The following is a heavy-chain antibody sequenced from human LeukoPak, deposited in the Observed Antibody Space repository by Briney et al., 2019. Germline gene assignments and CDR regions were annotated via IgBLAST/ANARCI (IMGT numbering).Heavy chain of an antibody. D-gene: IGHD5-24*01. Sequence: SETLSLTCTVSGGSISSYYWSWIRQPPGKGLEWIGYIYYSGSTNYNPSLKSRVTISIDTSKNQFSLKLSSVTAADTAVYYCARAEMATIRNFDYWGQGTLVTVPS. V-gene: IGHV4-59*01. J-gene: IGHJ4*02. CDR1: GGSISSYY. CDR2: IYYSGST. CDR3: ARAEMATIRNFDY.